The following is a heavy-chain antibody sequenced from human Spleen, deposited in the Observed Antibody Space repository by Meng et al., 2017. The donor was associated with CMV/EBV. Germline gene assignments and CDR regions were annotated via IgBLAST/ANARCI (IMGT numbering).Heavy chain of an antibody. CDR2: INPSSGDI. J-gene: IGHJ4*01. Sequence: ASVKVSCKASGYIFTTYFIHWVRQAPGQGLEWMGMINPSSGDICYGRGFHGRVTLTRDTYTSTVYMALSSLRSDDTAVYYCARAQPSNYLDKSGLIYWGHGTLVTVSS. V-gene: IGHV1-46*01. CDR1: GYIFTTYF. CDR3: ARAQPSNYLDKSGLIY. D-gene: IGHD3-22*01.